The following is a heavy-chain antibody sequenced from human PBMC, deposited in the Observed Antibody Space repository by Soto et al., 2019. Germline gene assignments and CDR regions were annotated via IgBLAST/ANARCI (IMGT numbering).Heavy chain of an antibody. CDR2: IYTSGST. Sequence: QVQLQESGPGLLKPSETLSLTCTVSGGSISSYYWSWIRQPAGKGLEWIGRIYTSGSTSYNPSPKGRVSMSVDTSKSQFSLKLSSVTAADTAVYYCARACSSNSCYDVFDYWGQGTLVTVSS. J-gene: IGHJ4*02. V-gene: IGHV4-4*07. D-gene: IGHD2-2*01. CDR3: ARACSSNSCYDVFDY. CDR1: GGSISSYY.